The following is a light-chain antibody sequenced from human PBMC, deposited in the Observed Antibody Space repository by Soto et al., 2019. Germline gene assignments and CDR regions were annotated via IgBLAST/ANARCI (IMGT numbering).Light chain of an antibody. J-gene: IGLJ1*01. CDR2: DVN. CDR3: SSSTSGSTPDI. Sequence: QSALTPPASVSGSPGQSITISCTGTSSDVGGYIYVSWYQQHPGKAPTLMIYDVNSRPSGVSNRFSGSKSGDTASLTISGLQAEDEADYYCSSSTSGSTPDIFGTGTKLTVL. V-gene: IGLV2-14*01. CDR1: SSDVGGYIY.